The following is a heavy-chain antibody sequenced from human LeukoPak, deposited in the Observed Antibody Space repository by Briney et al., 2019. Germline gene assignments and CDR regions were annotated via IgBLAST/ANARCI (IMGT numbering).Heavy chain of an antibody. V-gene: IGHV1-2*02. D-gene: IGHD2-21*01. Sequence: GASVKVSCKASGYSFTGHYIHWVQQAPGQGLEWMGWLNPNSGGTKFAQKFQARVTLTRDTSISTAYMELSSLTSDDTAVYYCARDLVARSGWFDPWGQGTLVTVSS. CDR1: GYSFTGHY. CDR2: LNPNSGGT. J-gene: IGHJ5*02. CDR3: ARDLVARSGWFDP.